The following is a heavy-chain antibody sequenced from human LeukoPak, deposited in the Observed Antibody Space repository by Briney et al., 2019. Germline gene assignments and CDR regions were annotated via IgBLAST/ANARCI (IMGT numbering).Heavy chain of an antibody. CDR3: ATAPAAADSC. CDR2: IERDGSKK. Sequence: GSLRLSCAASGFTFSSFWMTWVRQAPGKGLEWVANIERDGSKKTYVDSVKGRFTISRDNAKNSLYLQMSSLRAEDTAVYYCATAPAAADSCWGQEPWSPSPQ. V-gene: IGHV3-7*01. D-gene: IGHD6-13*01. CDR1: GFTFSSFW. J-gene: IGHJ4*01.